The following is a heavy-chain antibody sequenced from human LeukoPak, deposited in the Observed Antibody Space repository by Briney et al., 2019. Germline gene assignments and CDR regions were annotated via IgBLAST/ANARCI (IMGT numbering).Heavy chain of an antibody. CDR1: GDSVSSNSAA. CDR3: ARDSGSGDDFLDS. V-gene: IGHV6-1*01. Sequence: QTLSLTCAISGDSVSSNSAAWNWIRQSPSRGLEWLGRTYYRSEWRNDYAIFVKGRITINADTSKNQFSLQLAFVTPEDTAVYYCARDSGSGDDFLDSWGQGTLVTVSS. J-gene: IGHJ1*01. CDR2: TYYRSEWRN. D-gene: IGHD5-12*01.